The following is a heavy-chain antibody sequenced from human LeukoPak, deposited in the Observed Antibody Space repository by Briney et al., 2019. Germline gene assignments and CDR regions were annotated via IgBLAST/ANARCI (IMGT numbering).Heavy chain of an antibody. CDR3: ASMGVTIPFDAFDI. CDR1: GYTFTSYG. J-gene: IGHJ3*02. CDR2: ISAYNGNT. D-gene: IGHD2-21*02. V-gene: IGHV1-18*04. Sequence: GASVKVSCKASGYTFTSYGISWVRQAPGQGLEWMGWISAYNGNTNYAQKLQGRVTMTTDTSTSTAYMELRSLRSDHTAVYYCASMGVTIPFDAFDIWGQGTMVTVSS.